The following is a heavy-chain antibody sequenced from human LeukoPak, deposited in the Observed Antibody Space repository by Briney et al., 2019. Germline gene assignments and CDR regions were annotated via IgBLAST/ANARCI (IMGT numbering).Heavy chain of an antibody. D-gene: IGHD3-3*01. CDR3: ARQGGFDDFWSGYYPDSNWFDP. CDR2: IYTSGST. V-gene: IGHV4-4*09. J-gene: IGHJ5*02. Sequence: GSLRLSCVASGFTFSTYAMSWVRRTPGKGLEWIGYIYTSGSTNYNPSLKSRVTISVDTSKNQFSLKMSSVTAADTAVYYCARQGGFDDFWSGYYPDSNWFDPWGQGTLVTVSS. CDR1: GFTFSTYA.